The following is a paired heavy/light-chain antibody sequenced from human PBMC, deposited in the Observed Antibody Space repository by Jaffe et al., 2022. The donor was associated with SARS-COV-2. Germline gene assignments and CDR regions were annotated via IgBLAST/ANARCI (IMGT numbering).Light chain of an antibody. V-gene: IGKV2-30*01. CDR3: MQGTHWPYT. J-gene: IGKJ2*01. Sequence: DVVLTQSPLSLPVALGQPASISCKSSRSLVYGDGNTYLNWFQQTPGQSPRRLIYQVSRRDFGVPDRFSGSGSGTEFTLAISRVEAEDVGVYYCMQGTHWPYTFGQGTKLEIK. CDR2: QVS. CDR1: RSLVYGDGNTY.
Heavy chain of an antibody. V-gene: IGHV3-11*06. CDR2: ISQKSEYT. Sequence: QVLLVESGGGLVKPGGSLRLSCAASGFTFSDHYMSWIRQAPGRGLEWLAFISQKSEYTNYVESMGGRFTISRDNAKNSVFLQMSSLSADDTAIYYCARGAAILSEGYWGRGTLVTVSS. CDR1: GFTFSDHY. CDR3: ARGAAILSEGY. D-gene: IGHD6-13*01. J-gene: IGHJ4*02.